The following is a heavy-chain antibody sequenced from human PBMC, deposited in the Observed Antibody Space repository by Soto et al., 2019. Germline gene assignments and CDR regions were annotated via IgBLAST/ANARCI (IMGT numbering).Heavy chain of an antibody. Sequence: SETLSLTCTVSGDSITSDDFYWGWIRRPPGQGLEWIGTISQSGETFYNPPLKSRLAMFLDASRNQFSLRLTSVTAADTAVYFFARGVNNWNDGGYFYYHMDVWGNGTTVTVSS. D-gene: IGHD1-20*01. J-gene: IGHJ6*03. CDR2: ISQSGET. CDR3: ARGVNNWNDGGYFYYHMDV. CDR1: GDSITSDDFY. V-gene: IGHV4-39*07.